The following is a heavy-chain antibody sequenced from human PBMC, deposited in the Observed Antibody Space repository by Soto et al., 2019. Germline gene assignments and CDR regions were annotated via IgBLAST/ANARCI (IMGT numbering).Heavy chain of an antibody. V-gene: IGHV3-23*01. CDR1: GFTFSSYA. Sequence: EVQLLESGGGLVQPGGSLRLSCAASGFTFSSYAMSWVRQAPGKGLEWVSAISGSGGSTYYADSVKGRFTISRDNSKNTLYLQMNSLRAEDTAVYYCAKDHANIAAAGHPFDYWGQGTLVTVSS. CDR2: ISGSGGST. J-gene: IGHJ4*02. CDR3: AKDHANIAAAGHPFDY. D-gene: IGHD6-13*01.